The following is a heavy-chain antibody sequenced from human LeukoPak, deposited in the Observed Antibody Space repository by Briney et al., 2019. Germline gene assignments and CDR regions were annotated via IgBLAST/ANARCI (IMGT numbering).Heavy chain of an antibody. CDR1: GGSISSSSYY. D-gene: IGHD3-16*01. J-gene: IGHJ4*02. CDR2: IYYSWST. Sequence: SETLSLTCTVSGGSISSSSYYWGWIRQPPGKGLEWIGSIYYSWSTYYNPSLKSRVTISVDTSKNQFSLKLSSVTAADTAVYYCARVHEFSFGVRGYFDYWGQGTLVTVSS. CDR3: ARVHEFSFGVRGYFDY. V-gene: IGHV4-39*07.